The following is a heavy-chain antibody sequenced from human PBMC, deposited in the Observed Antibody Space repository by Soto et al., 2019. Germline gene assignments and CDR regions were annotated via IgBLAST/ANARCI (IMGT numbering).Heavy chain of an antibody. Sequence: ASVKVSCKASGYTFTGYYMHWVRQAPGQGLEWMGWINPNSGGTNYAQKFQGRVTMTRDTSISTAYMELSRLRSDDTAVYYCARDKYSNYGYYYYGMDVWGQGTTVTVSS. J-gene: IGHJ6*02. CDR2: INPNSGGT. D-gene: IGHD4-4*01. V-gene: IGHV1-2*02. CDR3: ARDKYSNYGYYYYGMDV. CDR1: GYTFTGYY.